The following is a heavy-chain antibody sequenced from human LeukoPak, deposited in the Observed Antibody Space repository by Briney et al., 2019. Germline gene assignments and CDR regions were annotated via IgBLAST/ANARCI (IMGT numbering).Heavy chain of an antibody. CDR3: TTLKWIQLERRYYFDY. CDR1: GFTFSSYW. D-gene: IGHD1-1*01. Sequence: GGSLRLSCAASGFTFSSYWMSWVRQAPGKGLEWVGRIKSKTDGGTTDYAAPVKGRFTISRDDSKNTLYLQMNSLKTEDTAMYYCTTLKWIQLERRYYFDYWGQGTLVTVSS. V-gene: IGHV3-15*01. CDR2: IKSKTDGGTT. J-gene: IGHJ4*02.